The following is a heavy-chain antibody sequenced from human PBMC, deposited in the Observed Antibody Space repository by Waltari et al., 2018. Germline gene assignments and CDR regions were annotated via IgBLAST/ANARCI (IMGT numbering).Heavy chain of an antibody. CDR2: IRGSGGTT. D-gene: IGHD4-4*01. V-gene: IGHV3-23*01. CDR1: GFTFSSYV. Sequence: EVQLLESGGGLIQPGGSLRLSCAASGFTFSSYVMSWVRQAPGKGLEWVSAIRGSGGTTYYADSVKGRVTSSRDNSKNTVYLQMNSLRAEDTAVYYCAKDRTGPYSITALDSWGQGTLVTVSS. J-gene: IGHJ4*02. CDR3: AKDRTGPYSITALDS.